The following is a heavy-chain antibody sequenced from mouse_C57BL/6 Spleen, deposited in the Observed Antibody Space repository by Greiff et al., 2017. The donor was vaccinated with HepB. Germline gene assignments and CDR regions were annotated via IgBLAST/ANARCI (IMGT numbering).Heavy chain of an antibody. CDR3: ARGGSTMVTADAY. CDR2: INPSSGYT. D-gene: IGHD2-2*01. V-gene: IGHV1-4*01. CDR1: GYTFTSYT. J-gene: IGHJ3*01. Sequence: VQLQQSGAELARPGASVKMSCKASGYTFTSYTMHWVKQRPGQGLEWIGYINPSSGYTKYNQKLKDKATLSADKSSSTAYMQLSSLASDDSAVYYCARGGSTMVTADAYWGQGTLVTVSA.